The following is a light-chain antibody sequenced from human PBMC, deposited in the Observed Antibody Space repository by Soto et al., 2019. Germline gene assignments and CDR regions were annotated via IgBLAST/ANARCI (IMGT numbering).Light chain of an antibody. J-gene: IGKJ4*01. Sequence: DIVMTQSPDSLAVSLGERATINCKSSQSVLYSSNNKNYVDWYQQRPGQPPKLLIYWTSIRESGVPDRFSGSGSGTDFTLTISSLQAEDVAVYFCQQYYSPPLTFGGGTKVEIK. CDR1: QSVLYSSNNKNY. CDR2: WTS. CDR3: QQYYSPPLT. V-gene: IGKV4-1*01.